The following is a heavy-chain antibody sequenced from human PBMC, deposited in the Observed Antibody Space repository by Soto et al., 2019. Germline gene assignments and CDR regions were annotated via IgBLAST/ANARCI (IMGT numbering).Heavy chain of an antibody. CDR2: ISAYNGNT. D-gene: IGHD2-2*01. CDR1: GYTFTSYG. V-gene: IGHV1-18*01. J-gene: IGHJ4*02. Sequence: ASVKVSCKASGYTFTSYGISWVRQAPGQGLEWMGWISAYNGNTNYAQKLQGRVTMTTDTSTSTAYMELRSLRSDDTAVYYCARGRPFPEEAVVPTAIGGLFDYWGQGTLVTVSS. CDR3: ARGRPFPEEAVVPTAIGGLFDY.